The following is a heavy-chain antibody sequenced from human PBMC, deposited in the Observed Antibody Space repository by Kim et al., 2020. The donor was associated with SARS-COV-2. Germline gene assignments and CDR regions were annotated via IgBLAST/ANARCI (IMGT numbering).Heavy chain of an antibody. CDR1: GGSISSYY. CDR3: ARVPGYSSGWYPY. D-gene: IGHD6-19*01. V-gene: IGHV4-59*01. J-gene: IGHJ4*02. CDR2: IYHSGST. Sequence: SETLSLTCTVSGGSISSYYWSWIRQPPGKGLEWIGYIYHSGSTNYNPSLKSRVTISVDTSKNQFSLKLSSVTAADTAVYYCARVPGYSSGWYPYWGQATLVTVSS.